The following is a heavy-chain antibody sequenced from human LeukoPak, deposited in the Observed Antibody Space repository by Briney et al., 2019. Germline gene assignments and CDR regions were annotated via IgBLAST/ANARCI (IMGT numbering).Heavy chain of an antibody. V-gene: IGHV4-61*01. D-gene: IGHD3-9*01. J-gene: IGHJ4*02. Sequence: PSETLSLTCTVSGGSVTTGRYYWSWIRQSPGEGLEWIGYISYRGTTNYNPSLKSRITISVDTSKNQFSLKVISVTVADTAVYYCVREHDWGDFDYWGQGTLVTVSS. CDR2: ISYRGTT. CDR1: GGSVTTGRYY. CDR3: VREHDWGDFDY.